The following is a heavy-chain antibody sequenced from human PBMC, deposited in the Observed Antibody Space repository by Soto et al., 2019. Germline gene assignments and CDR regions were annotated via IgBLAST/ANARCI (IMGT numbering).Heavy chain of an antibody. CDR1: GFTFSSYA. V-gene: IGHV3-64D*06. CDR3: VKDLGYDFWSGAYLDY. Sequence: GSLRLSCSASGFTFSSYAMHWVRQAPGKGLEYVSAISSNGGSTYYADSVKGRFTISRDNSKNTLYLQMSSLRAEDTAVYYCVKDLGYDFWSGAYLDYWGQGTLVTVSS. J-gene: IGHJ4*02. D-gene: IGHD3-3*01. CDR2: ISSNGGST.